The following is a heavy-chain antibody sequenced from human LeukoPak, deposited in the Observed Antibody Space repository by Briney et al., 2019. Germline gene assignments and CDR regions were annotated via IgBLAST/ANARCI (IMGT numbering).Heavy chain of an antibody. J-gene: IGHJ3*02. CDR1: GFIFSDYY. V-gene: IGHV3-11*01. CDR3: ATSYSSSDDAFDI. CDR2: ISSSGSTI. D-gene: IGHD6-13*01. Sequence: GGSLRLSCAASGFIFSDYYMSWIRQAPGKGLEWVSYISSSGSTIYYADSVKGRFTISRDNAKNSLYLQMNSLRAEDTAVYYCATSYSSSDDAFDIWGQGTMVTVSS.